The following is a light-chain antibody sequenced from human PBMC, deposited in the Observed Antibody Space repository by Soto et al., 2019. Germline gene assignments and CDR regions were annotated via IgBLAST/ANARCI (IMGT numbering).Light chain of an antibody. CDR3: QQYKSYSAT. CDR2: DAS. V-gene: IGKV1-5*01. Sequence: DIQMTQSPSTLSASVGYRVTITCRASQSFSTWLAWYQQKPGKAPKLLIYDASSLASGVPLRFSGSGSGTEFTLTISSLQPEDFATYYCQQYKSYSATFGQGTKVDIK. CDR1: QSFSTW. J-gene: IGKJ1*01.